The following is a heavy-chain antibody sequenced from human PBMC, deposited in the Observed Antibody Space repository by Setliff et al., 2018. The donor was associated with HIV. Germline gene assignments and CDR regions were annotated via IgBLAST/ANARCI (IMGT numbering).Heavy chain of an antibody. J-gene: IGHJ4*02. CDR2: IWTSGST. CDR1: GGSISSGSYY. Sequence: PSETLSLTCTVSGGSISSGSYYWSWIRQPAGKGLEWIGRIWTSGSTNYNPSLKSRVTMSIDTSKSQSSLKLSSVTAADTAVYYCVRQADCGGDCVLGYWGQGTLVTVSS. V-gene: IGHV4-61*02. D-gene: IGHD2-21*02. CDR3: VRQADCGGDCVLGY.